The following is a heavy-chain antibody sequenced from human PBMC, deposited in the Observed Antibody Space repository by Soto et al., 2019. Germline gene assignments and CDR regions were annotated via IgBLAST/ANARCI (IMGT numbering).Heavy chain of an antibody. D-gene: IGHD3-10*01. CDR1: GFTFSSYA. CDR3: AGGAGSESFLIAY. J-gene: IGHJ4*02. V-gene: IGHV3-30*04. CDR2: TSDDESRK. Sequence: QVQLVDSGGGVVQPRRSLRLSCAASGFTFSSYAMHWVRQAPGKGLEWMAITSDDESRKYYADSVRGRFTLSRYNSKNTLYLQMNSLRDEDTALFYCAGGAGSESFLIAYWGQGTLVTVSS.